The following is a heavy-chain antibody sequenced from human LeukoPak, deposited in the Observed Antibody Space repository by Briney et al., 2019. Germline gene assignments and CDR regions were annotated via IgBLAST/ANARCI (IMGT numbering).Heavy chain of an antibody. V-gene: IGHV4-59*11. CDR3: ARGVYIAAAQYGY. Sequence: SETLSLTCTVSGGSLSSHYWSWIRQPPGKGRGGIGYIYYSGTTNYNPSLKSRVTISVDTSKNQFSLKLSSVTAADTAVYYCARGVYIAAAQYGYWGQGTLVTVSS. CDR1: GGSLSSHY. J-gene: IGHJ4*02. CDR2: IYYSGTT. D-gene: IGHD6-13*01.